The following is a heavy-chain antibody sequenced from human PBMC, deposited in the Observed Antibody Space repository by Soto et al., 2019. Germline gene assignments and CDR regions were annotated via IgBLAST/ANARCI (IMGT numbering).Heavy chain of an antibody. J-gene: IGHJ6*02. CDR2: ISASSSYT. CDR3: ARDRGYDAHDYYYNAMDV. CDR1: GFTLSDYY. V-gene: IGHV3-11*06. D-gene: IGHD2-15*01. Sequence: QVLLVESGGGLVKPGGSLRLSCAASGFTLSDYYMNWMRQAPGKGPEWVSYISASSSYTNYADSVQGRFTISRDNAKNSVYLQMNSLRAEDTAVYYCARDRGYDAHDYYYNAMDVWGQGTTVTVSS.